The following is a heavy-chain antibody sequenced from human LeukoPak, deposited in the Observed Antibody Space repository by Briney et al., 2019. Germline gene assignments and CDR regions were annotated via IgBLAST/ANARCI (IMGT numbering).Heavy chain of an antibody. CDR2: IIPIFGTA. CDR3: AAEIRMIVEPPDAFDI. CDR1: GGTFSSYA. D-gene: IGHD3-22*01. Sequence: GASVKVSCKASGGTFSSYAISWVRQAPGQGLEWMGGIIPIFGTANYAQKFQGRVTITADKSTSTAYMELSSLRSEDTAVYYCAAEIRMIVEPPDAFDIWGQGTMVTVSS. V-gene: IGHV1-69*06. J-gene: IGHJ3*02.